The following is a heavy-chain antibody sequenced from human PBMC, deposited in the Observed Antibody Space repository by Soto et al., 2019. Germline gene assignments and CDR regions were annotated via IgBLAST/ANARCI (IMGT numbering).Heavy chain of an antibody. CDR2: IDPSDGST. CDR3: ARVPSSNSPYYGMDV. CDR1: GYSFTSYY. J-gene: IGHJ6*02. D-gene: IGHD4-4*01. V-gene: IGHV1-46*01. Sequence: QVQLVQSGAELKKPGASVNLSCEASGYSFTSYYIYWVRQPPGQGLEWMAIIDPSDGSTDFARNFQGRVTLTTHTSTRTVYLELRSLTSADTAVYFCARVPSSNSPYYGMDVWGQGTTVTVSS.